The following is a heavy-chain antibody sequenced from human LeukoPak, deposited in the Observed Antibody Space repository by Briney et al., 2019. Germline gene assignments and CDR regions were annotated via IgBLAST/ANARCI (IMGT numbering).Heavy chain of an antibody. CDR3: ARMYGCSSTSCYTPFDY. CDR2: IYHSGNT. V-gene: IGHV4-38-2*01. CDR1: GYSISRGYY. J-gene: IGHJ4*02. D-gene: IGHD2-2*02. Sequence: SETLSLTYAVSGYSISRGYYWGWIRQPPGKGLEWIGSIYHSGNTYYNPSRKSRVTISVDTSKNQFSLKLSSVTAADTAVYYCARMYGCSSTSCYTPFDYWGQGTLVTVSS.